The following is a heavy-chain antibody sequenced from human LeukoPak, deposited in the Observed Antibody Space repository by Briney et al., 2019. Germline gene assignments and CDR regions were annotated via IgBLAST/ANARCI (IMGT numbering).Heavy chain of an antibody. D-gene: IGHD6-13*01. V-gene: IGHV3-74*01. J-gene: IGHJ4*02. Sequence: GGSLRLSCAASGFTLSTFWMHWVRQVPGQGLVWVSRISSDGSDIRYADSVKGRFTISRDNAKNTLYLQMNSLRDDDTAVYYCVRGVGVSRFNYLDSWGQGTLVIVSS. CDR2: ISSDGSDI. CDR1: GFTLSTFW. CDR3: VRGVGVSRFNYLDS.